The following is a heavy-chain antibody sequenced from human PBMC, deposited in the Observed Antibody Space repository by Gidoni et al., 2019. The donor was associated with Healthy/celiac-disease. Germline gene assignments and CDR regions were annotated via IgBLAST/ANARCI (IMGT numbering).Heavy chain of an antibody. D-gene: IGHD2-15*01. V-gene: IGHV4-34*01. Sequence: QVQLQQWGAGLLKPSETLSLPCAVYGGSFSGYYWSWIRQPPGKGLEWIGESNHSGSTNYNPSLKSRVTISVDTSKNQFSLKLSSVTAADTAVYYCARGWKVGVPKRYCSGGSCYWFDPWGQGTLVTVSS. CDR1: GGSFSGYY. CDR3: ARGWKVGVPKRYCSGGSCYWFDP. J-gene: IGHJ5*02. CDR2: SNHSGST.